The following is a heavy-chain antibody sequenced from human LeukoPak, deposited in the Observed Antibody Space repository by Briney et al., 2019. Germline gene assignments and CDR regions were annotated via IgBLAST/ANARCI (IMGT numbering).Heavy chain of an antibody. V-gene: IGHV4-39*01. CDR3: ARHGGLYDPIDY. J-gene: IGHJ4*02. CDR2: VYYSGRT. D-gene: IGHD3-10*01. Sequence: PSETLSLTCTVSGGSISSTNYYWDWIRHSPGKGLEWIGSVYYSGRTYSNPSLKSRITISVDTSKNQFSLKLTSVTAADTALYYCARHGGLYDPIDYWGQGTLVTVSS. CDR1: GGSISSTNYY.